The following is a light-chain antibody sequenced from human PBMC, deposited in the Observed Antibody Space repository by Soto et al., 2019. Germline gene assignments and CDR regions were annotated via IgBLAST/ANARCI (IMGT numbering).Light chain of an antibody. J-gene: IGLJ1*01. CDR3: QAWDSSTAVV. V-gene: IGLV3-1*01. Sequence: SYELTQPPSVSVSPGQTASITCSGDKLGDKYACWYQQKPGQSPVLVIYQDSKRPSGIPERFSGSNSGNAATLTISGTQAMDGADYYCQAWDSSTAVVFGTGTKVTVL. CDR2: QDS. CDR1: KLGDKY.